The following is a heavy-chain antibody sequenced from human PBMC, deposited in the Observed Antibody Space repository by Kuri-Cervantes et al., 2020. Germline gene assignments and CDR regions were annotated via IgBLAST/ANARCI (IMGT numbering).Heavy chain of an antibody. Sequence: SQTLSLTCAVSGGSISSGGYSWSWIRQPPGKGLEWIGYIYHSGSTYYNPSLKSRVTISVDRSKNQFSLKLSSVTAADTAVYYCARLPANVVLTTPRGFFDYWGQGTLVTVSS. V-gene: IGHV4-30-2*02. CDR2: IYHSGST. J-gene: IGHJ4*02. D-gene: IGHD2-15*01. CDR1: GGSISSGGYS. CDR3: ARLPANVVLTTPRGFFDY.